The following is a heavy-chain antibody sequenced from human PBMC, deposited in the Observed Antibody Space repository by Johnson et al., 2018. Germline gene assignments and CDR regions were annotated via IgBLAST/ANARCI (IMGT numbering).Heavy chain of an antibody. CDR2: ISYDGSNK. CDR1: GFTFSSYA. V-gene: IGHV3-30-3*01. CDR3: ARDSCSGGSCYRRMACDI. D-gene: IGHD2-15*01. J-gene: IGHJ3*02. Sequence: VQLLETGGGVVQPGRSLRLSCAASGFTFSSYAMHWVRQAPGKGLEWVAVISYDGSNKYYADSVKGRFTISRDNSKNTLYLQMNSLGAEDTAVYYCARDSCSGGSCYRRMACDIWGQGTMVTVSS.